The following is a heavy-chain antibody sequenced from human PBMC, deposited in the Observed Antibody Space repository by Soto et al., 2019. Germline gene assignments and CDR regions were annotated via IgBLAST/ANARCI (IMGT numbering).Heavy chain of an antibody. CDR1: GFTFSSYA. Sequence: GSLRLSCAASGFTFSSYAMSWVRQAPGKGLEWVSAISGSGGSTYYADPVKGRFTISRDNSKNTLYLQMNSLRAEDTAVYYCAKRLIVELRIWFDPWGQGTLVTVSS. D-gene: IGHD3-22*01. J-gene: IGHJ5*02. CDR3: AKRLIVELRIWFDP. V-gene: IGHV3-23*01. CDR2: ISGSGGST.